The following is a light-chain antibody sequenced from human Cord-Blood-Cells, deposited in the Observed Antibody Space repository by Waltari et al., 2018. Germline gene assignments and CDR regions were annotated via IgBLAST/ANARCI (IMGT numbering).Light chain of an antibody. J-gene: IGLJ2*01. Sequence: QSALTQPASVSGSPGQSITISCPGTSSDVGSYNLDHWYQQHPGKAPKLMIYEGSKRPSGVSNRFSGSKSGNTASLTISGLQAEDEADYYCCSYAGSSTLVFGGGTKLTVL. CDR3: CSYAGSSTLV. CDR2: EGS. CDR1: SSDVGSYNL. V-gene: IGLV2-23*01.